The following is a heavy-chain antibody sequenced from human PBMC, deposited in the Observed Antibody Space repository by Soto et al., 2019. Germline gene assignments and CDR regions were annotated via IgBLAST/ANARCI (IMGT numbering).Heavy chain of an antibody. D-gene: IGHD2-2*01. CDR2: ISHSGDT. J-gene: IGHJ6*02. CDR3: TRIYCTTTSCFINGMDV. CDR1: GYVITNGYH. V-gene: IGHV4-38-2*01. Sequence: ETLSLTCAVSGYVITNGYHRGWIRQPPGKELEWIGTISHSGDTYYNPSLKSRVTISIDTAKNHLSLILSSVTAADTATYYCTRIYCTTTSCFINGMDVWGQGTTVTVSS.